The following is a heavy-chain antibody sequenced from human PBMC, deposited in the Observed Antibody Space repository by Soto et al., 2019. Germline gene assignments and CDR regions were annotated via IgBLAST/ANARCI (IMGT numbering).Heavy chain of an antibody. CDR2: INVAKGNT. D-gene: IGHD6-19*01. Sequence: QVQVVQSGAEVKKPGASVKVSCKASGNSFTTYIIHWVRQAPGQRLEWMGWINVAKGNTKYSQKFQGRVSITRDTSASTAYMELSSLRSEDTAVYYCATDPQGYFSGWYGVLDQWGQGTLVTVSS. CDR3: ATDPQGYFSGWYGVLDQ. J-gene: IGHJ4*01. CDR1: GNSFTTYI. V-gene: IGHV1-3*01.